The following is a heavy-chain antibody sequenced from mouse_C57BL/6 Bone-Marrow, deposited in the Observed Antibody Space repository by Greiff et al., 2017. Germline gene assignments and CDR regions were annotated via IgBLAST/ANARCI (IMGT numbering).Heavy chain of an antibody. CDR2: IYPRSGNT. D-gene: IGHD4-1*01. J-gene: IGHJ2*01. CDR3: APANWDPFDY. V-gene: IGHV1-81*01. CDR1: GYTFTSYG. Sequence: QVQLKQSGAELARPGASVKLSCKASGYTFTSYGISWVKQRPGQGLAWIGEIYPRSGNTNYNQKFKGKATLTADKSSSTAYMELRSLPSEDSAVYFYAPANWDPFDYWGQGTTLTVSS.